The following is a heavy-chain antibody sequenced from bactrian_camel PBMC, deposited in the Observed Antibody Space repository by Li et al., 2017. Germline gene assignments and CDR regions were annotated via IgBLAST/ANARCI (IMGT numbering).Heavy chain of an antibody. CDR1: SWIFRSNC. V-gene: IGHV3S54*01. CDR2: RHTGTGST. J-gene: IGHJ4*01. CDR3: ATGCTQIRRGAIRPERYTN. D-gene: IGHD5*01. Sequence: HVQLVESGGGSVQAGGSLRLSCSAPSWIFRSNCMGWFRQPPGKEREGVATRHTGTGSTFYADSVKDRFTISKDNAKNTLYLQMNSLKFEDTAMYYCATGCTQIRRGAIRPERYTNWGQGTQVTVS.